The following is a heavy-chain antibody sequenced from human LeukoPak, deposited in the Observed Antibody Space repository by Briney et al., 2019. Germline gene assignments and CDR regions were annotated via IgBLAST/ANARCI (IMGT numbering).Heavy chain of an antibody. CDR3: ARTRYPNTFDI. J-gene: IGHJ3*02. Sequence: GRSLRLSCAASGFTFNNYGMHWVRQAPGKGLEWMALIWYDGSNKYYADSVKGRFTISRDNAKNSLYLQMNSLRAEDTAVYYCARTRYPNTFDIWGQGTMVTVSS. D-gene: IGHD1-1*01. CDR2: IWYDGSNK. CDR1: GFTFNNYG. V-gene: IGHV3-33*03.